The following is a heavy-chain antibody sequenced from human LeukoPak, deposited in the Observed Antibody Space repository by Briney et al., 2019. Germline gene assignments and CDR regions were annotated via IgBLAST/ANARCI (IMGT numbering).Heavy chain of an antibody. Sequence: GGSLRLSCVASGFSFGDYSMHWVRLAPGKGLEWVSGITWNSDSIDYADSVKGRFTISRDNAKNSLYLQMNSLKTEDMALYYCTKGTWGCAFDIWGQGTMVTVSS. D-gene: IGHD7-27*01. CDR2: ITWNSDSI. J-gene: IGHJ3*02. CDR1: GFSFGDYS. V-gene: IGHV3-9*03. CDR3: TKGTWGCAFDI.